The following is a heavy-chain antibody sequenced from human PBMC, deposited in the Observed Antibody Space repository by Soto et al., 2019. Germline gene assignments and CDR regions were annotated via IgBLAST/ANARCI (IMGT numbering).Heavy chain of an antibody. V-gene: IGHV3-9*01. CDR3: AKDNYDSYYYYMDV. CDR1: GFTFDDYA. J-gene: IGHJ6*03. CDR2: ISWNSGSI. D-gene: IGHD3-3*01. Sequence: GGSLRLSCAASGFTFDDYAMHWVRQAPGKGLEWVSGISWNSGSIGYADSVKGRFTISRDNAKKYLYLQMINLRAEDTALYYCAKDNYDSYYYYMDVWGKGTTVTVSS.